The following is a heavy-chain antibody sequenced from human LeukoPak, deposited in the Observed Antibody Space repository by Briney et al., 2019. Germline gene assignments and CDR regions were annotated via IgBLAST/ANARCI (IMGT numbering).Heavy chain of an antibody. Sequence: SETLSLTCAVSGGSISSYYWSWIRQPAGKGLEWIGRIYTSGSTNYNPSLKSRVTMSVDTSKNQFSLKLSSVTAADTAVYYCAGHPYYYGSGSSDYWGQGTLVTVSS. D-gene: IGHD3-10*01. J-gene: IGHJ4*02. CDR3: AGHPYYYGSGSSDY. CDR1: GGSISSYY. CDR2: IYTSGST. V-gene: IGHV4-4*07.